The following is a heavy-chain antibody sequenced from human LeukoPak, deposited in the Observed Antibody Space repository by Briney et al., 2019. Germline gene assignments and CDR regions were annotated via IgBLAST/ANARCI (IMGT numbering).Heavy chain of an antibody. CDR1: GFTFSSYA. V-gene: IGHV3-23*01. CDR2: ISGSGDST. J-gene: IGHJ4*02. D-gene: IGHD3-10*01. Sequence: PGGSLRLSCAASGFTFSSYAMSWVRQAPGKGLEWVSAISGSGDSTYYADSVKGRFTISRDNSKNTLYLQMNSLRAEDTAVYYCAKVMTRTMVRGVPPSDYWGQGTLVTVSS. CDR3: AKVMTRTMVRGVPPSDY.